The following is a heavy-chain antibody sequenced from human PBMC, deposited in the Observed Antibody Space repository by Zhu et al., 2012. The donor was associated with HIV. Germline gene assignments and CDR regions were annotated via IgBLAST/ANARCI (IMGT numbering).Heavy chain of an antibody. V-gene: IGHV4-34*01. CDR3: ASLDYYDSGGYYYAAFDI. J-gene: IGHJ3*02. Sequence: QVHLQQWGAGLLKPSETLSLTCAVYGGSFSGYYWNWIRQPPGKGLEWIGEINHSGSTNYNPSLKSRVTISVDTSKNQFSLKLSSVTAADAAVYYCASLDYYDSGGYYYAAFDIWGQGTMSPSLQ. D-gene: IGHD3-22*01. CDR1: GGSFSGYY. CDR2: INHSGST.